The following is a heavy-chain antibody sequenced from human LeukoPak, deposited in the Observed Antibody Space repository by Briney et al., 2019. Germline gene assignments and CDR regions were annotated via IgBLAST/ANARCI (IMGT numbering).Heavy chain of an antibody. Sequence: GGSLRLSCTTSGFTFGDYVVSWFRQAPGKGLEWVGFIRSKPYGGTTEYAASVKGRFTISRDDSKTIAYLQMNSLKTEDTAVYYCARGSDTVFGVARDGFDHCGQGTLVTVSS. CDR2: IRSKPYGGTT. J-gene: IGHJ4*02. D-gene: IGHD3-3*01. CDR3: ARGSDTVFGVARDGFDH. V-gene: IGHV3-49*03. CDR1: GFTFGDYV.